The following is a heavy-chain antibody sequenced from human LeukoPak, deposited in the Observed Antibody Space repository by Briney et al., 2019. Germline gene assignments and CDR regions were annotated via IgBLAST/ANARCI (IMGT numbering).Heavy chain of an antibody. D-gene: IGHD3-22*01. CDR2: ISAYNGNT. V-gene: IGHV1-18*01. CDR1: GYTFTSYG. Sequence: ALVKVSCKASGYTFTSYGISWVRQAPGQGLERMGWISAYNGNTNYAQKLQGRVTMTTDTSTSTAYMELRSLRSDDTAVYYCARARYYYDSSGYYSVFDYWGQGTLVTVSS. J-gene: IGHJ4*02. CDR3: ARARYYYDSSGYYSVFDY.